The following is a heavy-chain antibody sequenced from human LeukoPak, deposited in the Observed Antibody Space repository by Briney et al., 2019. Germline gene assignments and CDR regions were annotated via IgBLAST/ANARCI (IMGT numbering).Heavy chain of an antibody. CDR3: AKDWTHGDTENY. D-gene: IGHD4-17*01. CDR1: GFTFSSYG. J-gene: IGHJ4*02. Sequence: GGSLRLSCAASGFTFSSYGMHWVRQAPGKGLEWVAVISYDGSNKYYADSVKGRFTISRDNSKNTLYLQMNSLRAEDTAVYYCAKDWTHGDTENYWGQGTLVTVSS. V-gene: IGHV3-30*18. CDR2: ISYDGSNK.